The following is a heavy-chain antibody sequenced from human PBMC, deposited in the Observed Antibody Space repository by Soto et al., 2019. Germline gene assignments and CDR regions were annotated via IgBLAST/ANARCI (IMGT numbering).Heavy chain of an antibody. D-gene: IGHD1-26*01. CDR3: ARHRLLTPPVY. Sequence: QLQESGPGLVKPSETLSLTCTVSGGSISSNNYYWGWIRQPPRKGLEWIGSMYYSGTTYYNPSLKNRLTISVDTSKNQFSLKLSSVTAADTAVYYCARHRLLTPPVYWGQGTLVTVSS. V-gene: IGHV4-39*01. CDR2: MYYSGTT. CDR1: GGSISSNNYY. J-gene: IGHJ4*02.